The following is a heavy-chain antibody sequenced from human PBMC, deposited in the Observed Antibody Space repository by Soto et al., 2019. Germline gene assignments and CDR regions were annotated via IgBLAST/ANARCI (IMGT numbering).Heavy chain of an antibody. Sequence: WTWIRQHPGKGLEWIGYIYYSGSTYYNPSLKSRVTISIDTSENQFSLKLSSVTAADTAVDYCARAGTSGWVDSWGQGILVTVSS. CDR3: ARAGTSGWVDS. J-gene: IGHJ4*02. CDR2: IYYSGST. V-gene: IGHV4-31*02. D-gene: IGHD6-19*01.